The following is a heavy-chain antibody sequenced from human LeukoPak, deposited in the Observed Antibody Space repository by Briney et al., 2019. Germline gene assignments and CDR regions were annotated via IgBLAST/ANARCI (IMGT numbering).Heavy chain of an antibody. V-gene: IGHV3-33*08. Sequence: PGRSLRLSCAASGFTFDDYAMHWVRQAPGKGLEWVAIVWYDGSQKYYADSVKGRFTISRDNSKNTLSLQMNSLRAEDTAMYYCARDNGDYGRAFDIWGQGTMVIVSS. CDR3: ARDNGDYGRAFDI. D-gene: IGHD4-17*01. J-gene: IGHJ3*02. CDR1: GFTFDDYA. CDR2: VWYDGSQK.